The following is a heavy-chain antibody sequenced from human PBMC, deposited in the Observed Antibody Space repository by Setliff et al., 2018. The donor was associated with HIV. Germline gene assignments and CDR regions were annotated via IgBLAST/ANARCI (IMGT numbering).Heavy chain of an antibody. CDR1: GFTFSMYG. CDR2: IQYDGNNE. Sequence: GESLKISCAASGFTFSMYGMHWVRQAPGKGLDWVSFIQYDGNNEYDADSVKGRLTISRDNSKNTLYLQMNSLRPEDTAVYYCARASGYLYYFDLWGQGTLVTVSS. V-gene: IGHV3-30*02. J-gene: IGHJ4*02. CDR3: ARASGYLYYFDL. D-gene: IGHD3-22*01.